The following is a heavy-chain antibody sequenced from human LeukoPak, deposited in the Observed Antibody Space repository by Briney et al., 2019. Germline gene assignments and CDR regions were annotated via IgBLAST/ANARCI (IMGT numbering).Heavy chain of an antibody. J-gene: IGHJ4*02. Sequence: PGGSLRLSCAASGFTFSNYAMSWVRQAPGKGLEWVSAISGNSGSTYYADSVKGRFTISRDNSKNTLYLQMNSLRADDTAVYYCSKDPHARVPAGVLLWGQGTLVTVSS. D-gene: IGHD2-2*01. V-gene: IGHV3-23*01. CDR2: ISGNSGST. CDR1: GFTFSNYA. CDR3: SKDPHARVPAGVLL.